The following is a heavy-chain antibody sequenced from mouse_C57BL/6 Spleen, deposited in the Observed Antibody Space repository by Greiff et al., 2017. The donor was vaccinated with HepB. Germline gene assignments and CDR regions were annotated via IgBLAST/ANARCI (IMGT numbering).Heavy chain of an antibody. V-gene: IGHV1-59*01. CDR1: GYTFTSYW. J-gene: IGHJ3*01. CDR3: AKGGSAQAPFAY. D-gene: IGHD3-2*02. Sequence: QVQLQQPGAELVRPGTSVKLSCKASGYTFTSYWMHWVKQRPGQGLEWIGVIDPSDSYTNYNQKFKGKATLTVDTSSSTAYMQLSSLTSEDSAVYYCAKGGSAQAPFAYWGQGTLVTVSA. CDR2: IDPSDSYT.